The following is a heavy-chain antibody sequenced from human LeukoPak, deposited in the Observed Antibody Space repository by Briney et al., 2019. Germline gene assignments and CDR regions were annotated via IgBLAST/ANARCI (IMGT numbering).Heavy chain of an antibody. CDR3: ASGMTMVGWFDP. V-gene: IGHV3-74*01. Sequence: PGGSLRLSCAASGLTFSSHWMHWVRQAPGKGLVWVSRITNDGSSTTYADSVKGRFTISRDNAKNSLYLQMNSLRAEDTAVYYCASGMTMVGWFDPWGQGTLVTVSS. J-gene: IGHJ5*02. CDR1: GLTFSSHW. D-gene: IGHD4/OR15-4a*01. CDR2: ITNDGSST.